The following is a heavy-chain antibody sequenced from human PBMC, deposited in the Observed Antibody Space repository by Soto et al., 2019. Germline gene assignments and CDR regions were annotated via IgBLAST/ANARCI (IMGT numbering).Heavy chain of an antibody. J-gene: IGHJ6*02. CDR2: IFYIGST. CDR3: ARQGFGVLHGLVDV. D-gene: IGHD3-10*01. Sequence: SETLSLTCTVSGGSISSSSYYWGWIRQPPGKGLEWIGSIFYIGSTYYNPSLKSRVSISVDTSKNQFSLTLTSVTAADTAVYYCARQGFGVLHGLVDVWGQGTTVTVSS. CDR1: GGSISSSSYY. V-gene: IGHV4-39*01.